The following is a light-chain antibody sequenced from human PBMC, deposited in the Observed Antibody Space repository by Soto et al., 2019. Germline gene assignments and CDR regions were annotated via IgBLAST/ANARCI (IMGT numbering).Light chain of an antibody. Sequence: EIVLTQSPATLSLSPGERATLSCRASQSLSSYLAWYQQKPGQAPRLLIYDASNRATGIPARFSGSGSGTDFTLTISSLEPEDFAVYYCLQRSNWPRTFGGGTKVDIK. CDR1: QSLSSY. J-gene: IGKJ4*01. CDR3: LQRSNWPRT. CDR2: DAS. V-gene: IGKV3-11*01.